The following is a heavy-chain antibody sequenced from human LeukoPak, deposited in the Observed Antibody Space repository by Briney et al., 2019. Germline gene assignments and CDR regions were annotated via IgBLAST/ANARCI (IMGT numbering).Heavy chain of an antibody. CDR3: AREPEDYFDY. CDR2: IWYDGSNK. J-gene: IGHJ4*02. V-gene: IGHV3-33*01. CDR1: GFTFSSYG. D-gene: IGHD1-14*01. Sequence: GRSLRLSCAASGFTFSSYGMHWVRQAPGKGLAGVAVIWYDGSNKYYADSVKGRFTISRDNSKNTLYLQMNSLRAEDTAVYYCAREPEDYFDYWGQGTLVTVSS.